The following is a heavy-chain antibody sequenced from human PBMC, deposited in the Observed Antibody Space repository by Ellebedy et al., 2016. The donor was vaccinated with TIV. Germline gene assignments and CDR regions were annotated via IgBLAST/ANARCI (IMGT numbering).Heavy chain of an antibody. CDR1: GFTFSNYW. D-gene: IGHD2-2*02. CDR2: IKQDGSET. CDR3: ARSPYTGYSDLGFDY. J-gene: IGHJ4*02. V-gene: IGHV3-7*01. Sequence: PGGSLRLSCAASGFTFSNYWMSWVRQAPGKGLEWVANIKQDGSETYYVDSVNGRFTISRDNSKNSLYLQMNSLRADDTAVYYCARSPYTGYSDLGFDYWGQGSLVTVSS.